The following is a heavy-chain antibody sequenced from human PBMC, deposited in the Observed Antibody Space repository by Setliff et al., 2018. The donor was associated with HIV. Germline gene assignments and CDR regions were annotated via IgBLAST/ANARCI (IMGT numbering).Heavy chain of an antibody. D-gene: IGHD2-8*01. V-gene: IGHV3-7*03. Sequence: GGSLRLSCAASGFTFSSYWMSWVRQAPGKGLEWVANIKQDGSEKYYVDSVKGRSTISRDNAKNSLYLQMNSLRAEDTAVYYCARNIGDCTNGVCYIHDSSGWPWPHYAFDIWGQGTMVTVSS. CDR1: GFTFSSYW. CDR3: ARNIGDCTNGVCYIHDSSGWPWPHYAFDI. CDR2: IKQDGSEK. J-gene: IGHJ3*02.